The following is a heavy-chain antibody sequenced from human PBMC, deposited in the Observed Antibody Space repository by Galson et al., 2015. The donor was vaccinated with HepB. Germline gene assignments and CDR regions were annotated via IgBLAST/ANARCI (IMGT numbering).Heavy chain of an antibody. CDR1: GFPFNNAW. Sequence: SLRLSCAASGFPFNNAWMTWVRQAPGRGLEWVGRIKRKTDGETTDYAAPVKGRFTISRDDSKNSRYLQMNSLKTEDTAVYYCTTDVYYSTYWSWLDPWGQGTLVTVSS. CDR2: IKRKTDGETT. D-gene: IGHD2-8*02. J-gene: IGHJ5*02. V-gene: IGHV3-15*01. CDR3: TTDVYYSTYWSWLDP.